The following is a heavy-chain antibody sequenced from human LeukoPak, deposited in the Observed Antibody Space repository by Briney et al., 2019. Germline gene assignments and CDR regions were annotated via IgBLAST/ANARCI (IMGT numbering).Heavy chain of an antibody. CDR1: GYTFTGYY. D-gene: IGHD6-13*01. CDR3: AREGYSSSCPFDY. J-gene: IGHJ4*02. CDR2: INPNSGGT. Sequence: ASVKVSCKASGYTFTGYYMHWVRQAPGQGLEWMGWINPNSGGTNYAQKFQGRVTMTRDTSISPAYMELSRLRSDDTAVYYCAREGYSSSCPFDYWGQGTLVTVSS. V-gene: IGHV1-2*02.